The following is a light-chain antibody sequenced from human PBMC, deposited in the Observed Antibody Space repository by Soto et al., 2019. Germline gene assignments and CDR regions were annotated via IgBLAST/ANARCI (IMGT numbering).Light chain of an antibody. J-gene: IGLJ2*01. CDR2: ENN. Sequence: QSALTQPPSVSAAPGQKVTISCSGSNSNIGNNYVSWYQQLPGTAPKLLIYENNKRPSGIPDRFSGSKSGTSATLGITGLQTGDEADYYCGTWDSSLSAVVFGGGTKLTVL. V-gene: IGLV1-51*02. CDR3: GTWDSSLSAVV. CDR1: NSNIGNNY.